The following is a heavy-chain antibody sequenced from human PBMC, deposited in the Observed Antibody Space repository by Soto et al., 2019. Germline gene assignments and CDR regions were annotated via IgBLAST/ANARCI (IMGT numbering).Heavy chain of an antibody. CDR3: ARGFWSGYYTSGAFDI. D-gene: IGHD3-3*01. CDR1: GYTFTSYG. Sequence: ASVKVSCKASGYTFTSYGISWVRQAPGQGLEWMGWISACNGNTNYAQKLQGRVTMTTDTSTSTAYMELKSLRSDDTAVYYCARGFWSGYYTSGAFDIWGQGTMVTVSS. V-gene: IGHV1-18*04. CDR2: ISACNGNT. J-gene: IGHJ3*02.